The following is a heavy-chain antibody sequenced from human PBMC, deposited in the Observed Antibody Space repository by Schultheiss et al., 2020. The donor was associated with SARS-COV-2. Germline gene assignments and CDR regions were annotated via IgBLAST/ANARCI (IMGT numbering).Heavy chain of an antibody. Sequence: SETLSLTCTVSGGSISSYYWSWIRQPPGKGLEWIGYIYYSGSTNYNPSLKSRVTISVDTSKNQFSLKLSSVTAADTAVYYCARAYYYDSSGYYYRGVFFDYWGQGTLVTVSS. CDR1: GGSISSYY. J-gene: IGHJ4*02. CDR2: IYYSGST. CDR3: ARAYYYDSSGYYYRGVFFDY. D-gene: IGHD3-22*01. V-gene: IGHV4-59*01.